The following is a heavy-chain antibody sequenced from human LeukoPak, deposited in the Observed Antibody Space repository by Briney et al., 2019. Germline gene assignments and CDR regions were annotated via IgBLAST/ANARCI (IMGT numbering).Heavy chain of an antibody. V-gene: IGHV1-2*06. J-gene: IGHJ4*02. CDR2: INPNSGGT. Sequence: ASVTVSCTASGYTFTGYYMHWVRQAPIQGLEWMGRINPNSGGTNYAQKFQGRVTMTRDTSISTAYMELSRLRSDDTAVYYCAMHNTAMDTVDYWGQGTLVTVSS. D-gene: IGHD5-18*01. CDR1: GYTFTGYY. CDR3: AMHNTAMDTVDY.